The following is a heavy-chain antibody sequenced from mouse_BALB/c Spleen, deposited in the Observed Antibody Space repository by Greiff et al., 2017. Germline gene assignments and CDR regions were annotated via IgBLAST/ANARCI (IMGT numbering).Heavy chain of an antibody. V-gene: IGHV5-6-2*01. J-gene: IGHJ4*01. Sequence: EVQLVESGGGLVKLGGSLKLSCAASGFTFSSYYMSWVRQTPEKRLELVAAINSNGGSTYYPDTVKGRFTISRDNAKNTLYLQMSSLKSEDTALYYCARNSLYDYDVAYAMDYWGQGTSVTVSS. CDR1: GFTFSSYY. CDR3: ARNSLYDYDVAYAMDY. D-gene: IGHD2-4*01. CDR2: INSNGGST.